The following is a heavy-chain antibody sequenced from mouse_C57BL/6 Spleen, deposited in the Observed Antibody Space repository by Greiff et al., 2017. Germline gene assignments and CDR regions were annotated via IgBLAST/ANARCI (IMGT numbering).Heavy chain of an antibody. CDR3: AREGLGPFYAMDY. V-gene: IGHV1-82*01. CDR1: GYAFSSSW. D-gene: IGHD4-1*01. J-gene: IGHJ4*01. Sequence: QVQLQQSGPELVKPGASVKISCKASGYAFSSSWMNWVKQRPGKGLEWIGRIYPGDGDTNYNGKFKGKATLTADKSSSTAYMQLSSLTSEDSAVYFCAREGLGPFYAMDYWGQGTSVTVSS. CDR2: IYPGDGDT.